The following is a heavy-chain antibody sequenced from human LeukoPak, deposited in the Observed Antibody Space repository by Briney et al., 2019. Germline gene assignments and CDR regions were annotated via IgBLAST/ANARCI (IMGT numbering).Heavy chain of an antibody. CDR1: GYTFTGYY. V-gene: IGHV1-2*02. J-gene: IGHJ4*02. D-gene: IGHD3-22*01. Sequence: ASVKVSCKASGYTFTGYYMHWVRQAPGQGLEWMGWINPNSGGTNYAQKFQGRVTMTRDTSISTAYMELSRLRSDDTAVYYCARDQDSSPSFDYWGQGTLVTVSS. CDR2: INPNSGGT. CDR3: ARDQDSSPSFDY.